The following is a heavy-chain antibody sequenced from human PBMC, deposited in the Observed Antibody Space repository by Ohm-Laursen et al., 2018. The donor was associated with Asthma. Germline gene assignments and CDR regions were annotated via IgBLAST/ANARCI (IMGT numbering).Heavy chain of an antibody. CDR2: ISTASTFI. CDR1: GYTFSRYS. D-gene: IGHD1-26*01. V-gene: IGHV3-21*01. CDR3: ARIGPEWELPGREYSLHH. Sequence: GTLSLTCAASGYTFSRYSIHWVRQVPGKGLEWVAPISTASTFIYYADSVWGRFTTSRDNAKNSVYLQMNSLRAEDTALYYCARIGPEWELPGREYSLHHWGQGTQVTVSS. J-gene: IGHJ1*01.